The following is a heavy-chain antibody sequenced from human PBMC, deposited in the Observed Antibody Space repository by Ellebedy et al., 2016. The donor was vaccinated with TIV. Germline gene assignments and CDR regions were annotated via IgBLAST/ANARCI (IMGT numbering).Heavy chain of an antibody. CDR2: IWYDGSNK. CDR3: ARERFIAVAGKGYFDY. CDR1: GFTFSSYG. J-gene: IGHJ4*02. V-gene: IGHV3-33*08. Sequence: GESLKISCAASGFTFSSYGMHWVRQAPGKGLEWVAVIWYDGSNKYYADSVKGRFTISRDNSKNTLYLQMNSLRAEDTAVYYCARERFIAVAGKGYFDYWGQGTLVTVSS. D-gene: IGHD6-19*01.